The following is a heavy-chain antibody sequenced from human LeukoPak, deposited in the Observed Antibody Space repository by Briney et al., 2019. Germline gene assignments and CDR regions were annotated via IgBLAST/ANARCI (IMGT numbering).Heavy chain of an antibody. CDR1: GYSFTSYW. D-gene: IGHD5-24*01. CDR3: ARRGRDGFSFHY. CDR2: IYPGDSDT. Sequence: GESLKIFCQVSGYSFTSYWISWVRQMPGKGLEWMGMIYPGDSDTRYSPSFEGQVTISADKSISTAYLQWSGLRASGTAVYYCARRGRDGFSFHYWGQGTLVTVSS. J-gene: IGHJ4*02. V-gene: IGHV5-51*01.